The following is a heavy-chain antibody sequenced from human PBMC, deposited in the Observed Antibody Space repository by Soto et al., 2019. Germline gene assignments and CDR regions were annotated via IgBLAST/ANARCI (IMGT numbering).Heavy chain of an antibody. CDR1: GFTFSSFG. V-gene: IGHV3-30*18. CDR2: ISFDGSKK. D-gene: IGHD1-26*01. Sequence: PGGSLRLSCAASGFTFSSFGMHWVRQAPGKGLEWVAVISFDGSKKYYADSVKGRFTISRGNSKNTLFLQMNSLRAEDTAVYYCAKDSMGDYYGMDVWGQGTTVTVSS. CDR3: AKDSMGDYYGMDV. J-gene: IGHJ6*02.